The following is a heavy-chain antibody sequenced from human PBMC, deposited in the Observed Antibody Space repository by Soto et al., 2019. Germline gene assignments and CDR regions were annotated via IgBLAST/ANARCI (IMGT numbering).Heavy chain of an antibody. CDR1: GYTFTSYD. Sequence: QVQLVQSGAEVKKPGASVKVSCKAFGYTFTSYDITWVRQATGQGLEWMGWMNHNSGNTGYAQKFQGRVTMTRNTSTSTAYMELRSLRSEDTAVYYCARDLSSSWRFAYWGQGTLVTVSS. CDR2: MNHNSGNT. V-gene: IGHV1-8*01. D-gene: IGHD6-13*01. CDR3: ARDLSSSWRFAY. J-gene: IGHJ4*02.